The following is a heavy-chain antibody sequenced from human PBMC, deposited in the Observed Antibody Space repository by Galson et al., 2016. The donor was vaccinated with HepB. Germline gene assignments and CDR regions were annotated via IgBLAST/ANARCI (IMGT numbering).Heavy chain of an antibody. Sequence: SVKVSCKASGGTFSSYAIGWVRQAPGQGLEWMGGIIPIFGAANYAQKFQGRVTITADESTSTAYMELSSLRSKDTAVYYCARDGTDCSGGSCYSDWGQGTLVTVSS. D-gene: IGHD2-15*01. CDR3: ARDGTDCSGGSCYSD. CDR2: IIPIFGAA. J-gene: IGHJ4*02. V-gene: IGHV1-69*13. CDR1: GGTFSSYA.